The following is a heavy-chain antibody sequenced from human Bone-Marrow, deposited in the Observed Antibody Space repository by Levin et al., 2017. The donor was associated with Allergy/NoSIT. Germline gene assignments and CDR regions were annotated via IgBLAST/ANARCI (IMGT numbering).Heavy chain of an antibody. Sequence: SGPTLVKPTETLTLTCTVSGFSLTDHTMGVSWVRQPPGKALEWLAHIFSEAQKSYTTSLKNRLTISEDTSKSQVVLSMTKMDPADTGPYYCVRSPSSTWSSDHIYDGMDVWGQGTTVTVSS. J-gene: IGHJ6*02. CDR1: GFSLTDHTMG. CDR2: IFSEAQK. V-gene: IGHV2-26*01. CDR3: VRSPSSTWSSDHIYDGMDV. D-gene: IGHD6-13*01.